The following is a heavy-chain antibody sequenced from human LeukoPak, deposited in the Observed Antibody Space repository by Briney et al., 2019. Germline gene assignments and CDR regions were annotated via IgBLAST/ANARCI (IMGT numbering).Heavy chain of an antibody. V-gene: IGHV4-39*01. D-gene: IGHD3-3*01. CDR2: IYHSGST. J-gene: IGHJ4*02. Sequence: PSETLSLTCTVSGGSISSSSYYWGWIRQPPGKGLEWIGSIYHSGSTYYNPSLKSRVTISVDTSKNQFSLKLSSVTAADTAVYYCARHQKLTIFGVVNPYYFDYWGQGTLVTVSS. CDR1: GGSISSSSYY. CDR3: ARHQKLTIFGVVNPYYFDY.